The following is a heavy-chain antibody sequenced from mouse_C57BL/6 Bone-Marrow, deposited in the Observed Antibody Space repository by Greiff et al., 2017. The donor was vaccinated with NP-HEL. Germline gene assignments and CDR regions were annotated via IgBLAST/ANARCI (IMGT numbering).Heavy chain of an antibody. D-gene: IGHD4-1*01. CDR3: ARSDWYYFDY. CDR1: GYTFTNYW. V-gene: IGHV1-63*01. CDR2: IYPGGGYT. Sequence: QVQLKQSGAELVRPGTSVKMSCKASGYTFTNYWIGWAKQRPGHGLEWIGDIYPGGGYTNYNEKFKGKATPTADKSSSTAYMQFSSLTSEDSAIYYCARSDWYYFDYWGQGTTLTVSS. J-gene: IGHJ2*01.